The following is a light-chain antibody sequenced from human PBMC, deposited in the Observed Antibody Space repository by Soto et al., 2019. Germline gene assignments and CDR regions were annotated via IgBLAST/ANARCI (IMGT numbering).Light chain of an antibody. CDR3: SSWDGSLSGYV. V-gene: IGLV1-47*02. J-gene: IGLJ1*01. CDR2: NNN. Sequence: QSVLTQPPSTSGTPGQGVTISCSGSSSNIGSNHVYWYQQLPGTAPKLLIYNNNQRPSGVPDRFSASKSGTSASLAIRGLRSDDEADYYCSSWDGSLSGYVFGAGTKVTVL. CDR1: SSNIGSNH.